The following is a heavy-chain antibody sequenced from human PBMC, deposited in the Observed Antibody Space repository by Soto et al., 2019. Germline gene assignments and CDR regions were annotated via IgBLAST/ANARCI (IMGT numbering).Heavy chain of an antibody. D-gene: IGHD6-13*01. CDR2: ISSSSYT. V-gene: IGHV3-11*06. CDR3: ERGSSRWFVY. Sequence: GGSLRLSCASSVFTFSDYYMSWIRHAPGKWLEWVSYISSSSYTNYADSVKGRFTISRDNAKNSLYLQMNSLRAEDTAVYYCERGSSRWFVYWGQGNMVTVXS. CDR1: VFTFSDYY. J-gene: IGHJ4*02.